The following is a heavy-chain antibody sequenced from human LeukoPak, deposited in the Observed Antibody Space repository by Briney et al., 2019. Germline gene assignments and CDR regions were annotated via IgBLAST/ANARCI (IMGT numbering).Heavy chain of an antibody. CDR1: GFTFSTYG. Sequence: QPGGSLRLSCAASGFTFSTYGIHWVRQAPGKGLEWVAFIRYDGSDKYYADSVKGRLTISRDNSKNTLYLQMNSLRAEDTAVYYCEKPQVYGDSGAGLFDYWGQGTLVTVSS. CDR3: EKPQVYGDSGAGLFDY. D-gene: IGHD4-17*01. CDR2: IRYDGSDK. J-gene: IGHJ4*02. V-gene: IGHV3-30*02.